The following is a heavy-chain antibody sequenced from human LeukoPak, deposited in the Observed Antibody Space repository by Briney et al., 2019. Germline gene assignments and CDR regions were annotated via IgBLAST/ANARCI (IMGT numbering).Heavy chain of an antibody. V-gene: IGHV4-39*07. CDR1: GGSIISSSYY. D-gene: IGHD3-3*01. CDR2: IYYSGST. J-gene: IGHJ6*03. CDR3: AREPRYYDFWSGYDYYYYYMDV. Sequence: PSETLSHTCTVSGGSIISSSYYWGWIRQPPGKGLEWIGSIYYSGSTYYNPSLKSRVTISVDTSKNQFSLKLSSVTAADTAVYYCAREPRYYDFWSGYDYYYYYMDVWGKGTTVTVSS.